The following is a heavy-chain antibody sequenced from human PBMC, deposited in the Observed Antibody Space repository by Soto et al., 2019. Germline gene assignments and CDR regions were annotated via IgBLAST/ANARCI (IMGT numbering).Heavy chain of an antibody. CDR2: IIPIFGTA. CDR1: GGTFSSYA. J-gene: IGHJ6*02. CDR3: ASGRPGPAAIGGAYYYYYGMDV. D-gene: IGHD2-2*01. V-gene: IGHV1-69*01. Sequence: QVQLVQSGAEVKKPGSSVNVSCKASGGTFSSYAISWVRQAPGQGLEWMGGIIPIFGTANYAQKFQGRVTITADESTSTAYMELSSLRSEDTAVYYCASGRPGPAAIGGAYYYYYGMDVWGQGTTVTVSS.